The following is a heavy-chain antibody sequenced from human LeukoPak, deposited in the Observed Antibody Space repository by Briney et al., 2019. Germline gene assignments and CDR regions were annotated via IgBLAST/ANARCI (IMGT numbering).Heavy chain of an antibody. J-gene: IGHJ4*02. CDR1: GYTFTSYG. V-gene: IGHV1-18*01. D-gene: IGHD3-10*01. CDR2: ISAYNGNT. Sequence: ASVKVSCKASGYTFTSYGISWVRQAPGQGLEWMGWISAYNGNTNYAQKLQGRVTMTTDTSTSTAYMELRSLRSDDTAVYYCARGITMVRGVRIVAFGYWGQGTLVTVSS. CDR3: ARGITMVRGVRIVAFGY.